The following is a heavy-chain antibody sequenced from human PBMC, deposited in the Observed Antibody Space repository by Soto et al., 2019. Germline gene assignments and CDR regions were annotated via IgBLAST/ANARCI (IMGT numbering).Heavy chain of an antibody. V-gene: IGHV3-7*03. CDR3: ARDGLLFSGPYRPSRFDH. CDR1: GVKFSDDW. CDR2: IKHDTSEA. D-gene: IGHD3-16*02. Sequence: EASLRLSCAAAGVKFSDDWMSWVRQAPGKGRRWGDNIKHDTSEAHYADTVKGRFTITRDNIKNFLFLQMNGLRSDDTASYYCARDGLLFSGPYRPSRFDHWGLGTLVPVSS. J-gene: IGHJ4*02.